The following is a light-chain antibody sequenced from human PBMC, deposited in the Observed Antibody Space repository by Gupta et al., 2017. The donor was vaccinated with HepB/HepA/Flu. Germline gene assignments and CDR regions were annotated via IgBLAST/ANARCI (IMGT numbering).Light chain of an antibody. CDR1: SSNIGNNY. CDR2: EDN. Sequence: QSVLTQPPSVSAAPGQKVTISCSGSSSNIGNNYVSWYQQLPGTAPKLLIYEDNKRPSGIPDRFSGSKSGTAATLGITGRQTGDEADYYCGAWDSSRNAVFGGGTKLTVL. J-gene: IGLJ3*02. V-gene: IGLV1-51*01. CDR3: GAWDSSRNAV.